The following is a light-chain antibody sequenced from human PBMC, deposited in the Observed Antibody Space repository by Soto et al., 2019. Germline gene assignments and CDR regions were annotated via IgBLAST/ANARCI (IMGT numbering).Light chain of an antibody. CDR2: GVS. CDR3: QQYGSSPWT. V-gene: IGKV3-20*01. J-gene: IGKJ1*01. Sequence: EIVLTQSPGTLSLSPGERATLSCRASQSGSDSYLAWYQQKPGQPPRLLIYGVSSRGYGIPDRFSGSGSGADFTLTISRLEPEDCAVYYCQQYGSSPWTFGQGTTVEIK. CDR1: QSGSDSY.